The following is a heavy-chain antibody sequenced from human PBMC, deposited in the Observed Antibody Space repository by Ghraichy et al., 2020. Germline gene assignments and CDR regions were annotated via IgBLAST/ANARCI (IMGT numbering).Heavy chain of an antibody. CDR3: GKDSSWVTC. J-gene: IGHJ4*02. CDR1: GFTFTSHN. D-gene: IGHD2-21*02. CDR2: IYTDGSRT. Sequence: GGSLRLSCEASGFTFTSHNMGWVRQAPGKRLEWISVIYTDGSRTDYADTVRGRFTTSRDNTKNTLYLQMNRLRADDTAIYYCGKDSSWVTCWGQGTSVTVSS. V-gene: IGHV3-23*03.